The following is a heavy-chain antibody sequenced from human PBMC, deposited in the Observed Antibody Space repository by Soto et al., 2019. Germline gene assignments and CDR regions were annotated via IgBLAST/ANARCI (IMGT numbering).Heavy chain of an antibody. CDR2: IKSKTDGGTT. CDR1: GFTFSNAW. CDR3: TTHMIVVVIGYYGMDV. J-gene: IGHJ6*02. V-gene: IGHV3-15*01. D-gene: IGHD3-22*01. Sequence: EVQLVESGGGLVKPGGSLRLSCAASGFTFSNAWMSWVRQAPGKGLEWVGRIKSKTDGGTTDYAAPVKGRFTISRDDSKNTLYLQMNSLKTEDTAVYYCTTHMIVVVIGYYGMDVWGQGTTVTVSS.